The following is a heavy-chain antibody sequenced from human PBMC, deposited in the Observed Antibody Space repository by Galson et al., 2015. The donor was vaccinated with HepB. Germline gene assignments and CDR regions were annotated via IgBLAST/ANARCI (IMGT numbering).Heavy chain of an antibody. D-gene: IGHD1-1*01. CDR1: GYTFNNYY. J-gene: IGHJ5*02. Sequence: SVKVSCKASGYTFNNYYMHWVRQAPGEGLEWMGIINPSGGSTSYAQKFQGRVTMTRDTSTSTTYMELSSLRSEDTAVYYCAREICTTGTTCCFDPWGQGTLVTVSS. V-gene: IGHV1-46*02. CDR3: AREICTTGTTCCFDP. CDR2: INPSGGST.